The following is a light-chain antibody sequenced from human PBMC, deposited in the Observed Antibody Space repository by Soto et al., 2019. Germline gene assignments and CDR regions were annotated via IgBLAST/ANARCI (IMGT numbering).Light chain of an antibody. CDR2: AAS. V-gene: IGKV1-39*01. CDR3: LQSYSTPRT. J-gene: IGKJ1*01. Sequence: DIQMTQSPSSLSASVGDRVTITCRASQSISSYLNWCQQKPGKAPKLLIYAASSLQRGVPSKFSDSGAWTDFTLTISSLQPEDFSTYYCLQSYSTPRTFGQGTKVESK. CDR1: QSISSY.